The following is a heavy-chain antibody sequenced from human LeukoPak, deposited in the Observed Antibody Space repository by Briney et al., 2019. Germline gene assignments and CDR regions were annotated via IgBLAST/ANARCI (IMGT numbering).Heavy chain of an antibody. V-gene: IGHV4-34*01. D-gene: IGHD3-22*01. CDR2: INHSGST. J-gene: IGHJ4*02. CDR1: GGSFSGYY. Sequence: SETLSLTCAVYGGSFSGYYWSWIRQPPGKGLEWIGEINHSGSTNYNPSLKSRVTISVDTSKDQFSLKLSSVTAADTAVYYCASSSGYHDYWGQGTLVTVSS. CDR3: ASSSGYHDY.